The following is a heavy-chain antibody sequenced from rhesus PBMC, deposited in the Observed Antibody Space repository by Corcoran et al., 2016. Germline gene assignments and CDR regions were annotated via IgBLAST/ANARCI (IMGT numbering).Heavy chain of an antibody. J-gene: IGHJ4*01. CDR3: ARDRGSTLDY. V-gene: IGHV4S12*01. CDR1: GGTISSGYCY. Sequence: QVQLQESGPGVVKPSETLSLTCAVSGGTISSGYCYWSWIRQPPGKGLEWIGGIYSNSESTNDTPSRKRRVTISKDTSKNQFSLKLSSVTATDTAVYYCARDRGSTLDYWGQGVLVTVSS. D-gene: IGHD4-29*01. CDR2: IYSNSEST.